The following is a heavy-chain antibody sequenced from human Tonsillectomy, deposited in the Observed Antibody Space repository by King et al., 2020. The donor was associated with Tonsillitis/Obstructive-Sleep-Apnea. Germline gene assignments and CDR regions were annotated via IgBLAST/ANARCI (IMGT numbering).Heavy chain of an antibody. CDR1: GYSFASFR. CDR3: ARHWGGVVIRAAMVDY. D-gene: IGHD2-2*01. CDR2: IYPGDSDT. J-gene: IGHJ4*02. Sequence: QLVQSGAEVKKPGESLKISCKGSGYSFASFRIGWVRQMPGKGLEWMGIIYPGDSDTRYSPSFQGQVTISTDKSISTASLQWSRLKASDTAMYYCARHWGGVVIRAAMVDYWGQGTLVTVSS. V-gene: IGHV5-51*01.